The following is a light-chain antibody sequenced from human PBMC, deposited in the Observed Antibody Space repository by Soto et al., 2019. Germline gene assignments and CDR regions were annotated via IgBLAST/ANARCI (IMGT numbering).Light chain of an antibody. Sequence: EIVMTQSPATLSVSPGERATLSCRASQSVSSLFAWYQRKPGQAPRLLIYGASTRATGIPARFSGSGSGTEFTLTISRLQSEDFAVYYCQQYQNWPLTFGGGTKVEIK. CDR1: QSVSSL. V-gene: IGKV3-15*01. J-gene: IGKJ4*01. CDR2: GAS. CDR3: QQYQNWPLT.